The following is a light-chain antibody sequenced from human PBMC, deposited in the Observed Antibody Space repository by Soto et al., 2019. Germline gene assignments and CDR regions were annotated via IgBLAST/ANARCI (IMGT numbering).Light chain of an antibody. V-gene: IGKV3-15*01. CDR2: GAS. J-gene: IGKJ1*01. CDR1: QSVSSN. CDR3: QQYNNWSRT. Sequence: VMTQSPATLSVSPGERATLSCRASQSVSSNLAWYQQKPGQAPRLLIYGASTRATGIPARFSGSGSGTEFTLTISSLQSEDFAVYYCQQYNNWSRTFGQGTKVDIK.